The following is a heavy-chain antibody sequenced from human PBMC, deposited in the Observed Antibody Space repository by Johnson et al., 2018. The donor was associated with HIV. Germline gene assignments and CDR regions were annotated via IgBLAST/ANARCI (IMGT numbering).Heavy chain of an antibody. CDR2: IYSDGNT. Sequence: MQLVESGGGLVQPGGSLRLSCAASGFTVNSNYINWVRQAPGKGLECVSGIYSDGNTYYADSVKDRFTISRDNSKNTLYLQLNSLRAEDTAVYYCARDRRVSREGYCSGGSCYPYIAYIDAFDIWGQGTMVTVSS. D-gene: IGHD2-15*01. CDR3: ARDRRVSREGYCSGGSCYPYIAYIDAFDI. V-gene: IGHV3-66*01. CDR1: GFTVNSNY. J-gene: IGHJ3*02.